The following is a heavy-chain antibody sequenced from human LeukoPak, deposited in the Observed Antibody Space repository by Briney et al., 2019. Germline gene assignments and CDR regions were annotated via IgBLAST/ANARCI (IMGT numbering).Heavy chain of an antibody. V-gene: IGHV4-34*01. CDR3: ARGGVVIIRPEYYFDY. Sequence: SETLSLTCEVSGGSFSGHLWTWIRQPPGKGLEWIGQINHIGDINYNASLGSRLTISVDTSKTQFSLKLTSLTAADTAIYYCARGGVVIIRPEYYFDYWGQGTLVTVSS. D-gene: IGHD3-3*01. CDR1: GGSFSGHL. J-gene: IGHJ4*02. CDR2: INHIGDI.